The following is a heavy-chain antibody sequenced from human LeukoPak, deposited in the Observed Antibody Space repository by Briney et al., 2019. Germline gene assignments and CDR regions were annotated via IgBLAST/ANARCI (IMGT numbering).Heavy chain of an antibody. J-gene: IGHJ4*02. CDR2: ISNDGSHK. CDR3: ARDPNRVADYGGDYFHH. D-gene: IGHD4-23*01. Sequence: GGSLRLSCAASGFPFSSYSMHWVRQAPGNGLEWVAVISNDGSHKYYADSVKGRFIISRDNSKNTLSLQMNTLRPDDTAVFYCARDPNRVADYGGDYFHHWGQGTLVTVSS. CDR1: GFPFSSYS. V-gene: IGHV3-30*04.